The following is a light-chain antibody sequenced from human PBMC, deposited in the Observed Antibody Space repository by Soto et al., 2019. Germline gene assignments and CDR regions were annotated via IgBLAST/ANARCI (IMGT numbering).Light chain of an antibody. Sequence: QSALTQPPSASGSPGQSVTISCSGTSSDIGGYNYVSWYQQHPGKAPKLMIYDVFKRPSGVPDRCSGSKSGNTASLTVSGLQAEDEADYYCTSYAGSNNVCVFGTGTKLTVL. CDR2: DVF. CDR1: SSDIGGYNY. V-gene: IGLV2-8*01. J-gene: IGLJ1*01. CDR3: TSYAGSNNVCV.